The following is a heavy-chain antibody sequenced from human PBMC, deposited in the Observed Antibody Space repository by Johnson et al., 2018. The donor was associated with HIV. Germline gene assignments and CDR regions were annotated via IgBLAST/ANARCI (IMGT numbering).Heavy chain of an antibody. CDR3: ARDGWDLVTRGSFDV. J-gene: IGHJ3*01. CDR1: GITVSSNY. D-gene: IGHD5-18*01. Sequence: MLLVESGGGLAQPGGSLRLSCAASGITVSSNYMSWVRQAPGKGLEWVSVIFTVGDVYYADSVKGRFPISRDNSKNFLYLQMNSLRPEDTAVYYCARDGWDLVTRGSFDVWGQGTVVTVSS. V-gene: IGHV3-66*02. CDR2: IFTVGDV.